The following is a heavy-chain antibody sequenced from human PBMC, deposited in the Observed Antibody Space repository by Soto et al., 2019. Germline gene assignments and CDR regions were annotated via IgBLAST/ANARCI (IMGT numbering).Heavy chain of an antibody. J-gene: IGHJ1*01. D-gene: IGHD3-16*01. Sequence: CGPTLVNPTETITLTCTVSGFSLSNARMGVSWIRQPPGKALDRLAHIFSNDEKSYSTSLKGRLTISKDTSKSQVVLTMTNTDPVDPATYSSAPMIFWPPPAYWGQGTLATVSS. CDR2: IFSNDEK. CDR1: GFSLSNARMG. CDR3: APMIFWPPPAY. V-gene: IGHV2-26*01.